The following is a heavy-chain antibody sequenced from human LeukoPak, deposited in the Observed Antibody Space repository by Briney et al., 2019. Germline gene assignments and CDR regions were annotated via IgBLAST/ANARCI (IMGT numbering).Heavy chain of an antibody. CDR2: INQDGGEK. CDR3: ARDRGCNY. J-gene: IGHJ4*02. Sequence: GGSLRLSCAASGFTVSSNYMSWVRQAPGKGLEWVANINQDGGEKYYVDSVKGRCTISRDNAKNALYLQMDSLRAEDTAVYYCARDRGCNYWGQGTLVTVSS. V-gene: IGHV3-7*05. CDR1: GFTVSSNY.